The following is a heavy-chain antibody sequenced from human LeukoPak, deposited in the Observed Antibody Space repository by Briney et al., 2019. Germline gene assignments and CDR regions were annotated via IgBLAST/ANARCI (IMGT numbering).Heavy chain of an antibody. CDR3: ARDSTHCSSTSCYTYHSY. V-gene: IGHV4-59*01. D-gene: IGHD2-2*02. Sequence: SETLSLTCAVYGGSISSYYWSWIRQPPGKGLEWIGYIYYSGSTNYNPSLKSRVTISVDTSKNQFSLKLSSVTAADTAVYYCARDSTHCSSTSCYTYHSYWGQGTLVTVSS. CDR1: GGSISSYY. CDR2: IYYSGST. J-gene: IGHJ4*02.